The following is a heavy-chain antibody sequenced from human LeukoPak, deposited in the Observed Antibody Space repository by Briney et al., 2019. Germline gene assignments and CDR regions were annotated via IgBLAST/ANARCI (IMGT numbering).Heavy chain of an antibody. J-gene: IGHJ4*02. Sequence: SGGSLRLSCAASGFTFSSYSMNWVRQAPGKGLEWVSSISSSSSYIYYADSVKGRFTISRDNAKNSLYLQMNSLRAEDTAVYYCARDGTAMSTNFDYWGQGALVTVSS. V-gene: IGHV3-21*01. D-gene: IGHD5-18*01. CDR2: ISSSSSYI. CDR1: GFTFSSYS. CDR3: ARDGTAMSTNFDY.